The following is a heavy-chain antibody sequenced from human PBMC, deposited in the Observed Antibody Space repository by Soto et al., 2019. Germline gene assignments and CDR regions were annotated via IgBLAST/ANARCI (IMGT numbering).Heavy chain of an antibody. V-gene: IGHV4-30-4*01. Sequence: PSETLSLTCTVSGGSISSGDYYWSWILQPPGKGLEWIGYIYYSGSTYYNPSLKSRVTISVDTSKNQFSLNLSSVTAAATAVYYCARERPDGCKLDPWGQGTLVTVSS. CDR2: IYYSGST. J-gene: IGHJ5*02. CDR3: ARERPDGCKLDP. CDR1: GGSISSGDYY. D-gene: IGHD6-19*01.